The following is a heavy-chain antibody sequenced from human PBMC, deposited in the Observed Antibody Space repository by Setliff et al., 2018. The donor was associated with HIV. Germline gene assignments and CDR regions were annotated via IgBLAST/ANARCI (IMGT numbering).Heavy chain of an antibody. Sequence: PSETLSLTCTVSGGSISSGGYYWNWIRQHPGKGLEWIGYIFYNENTQYDPSLKSRVSMSVDTSKNQFSQNLRTVTAADTAIYFCARGRPFGKFVDYFDSWGQGKLVTVSS. CDR2: IFYNENT. V-gene: IGHV4-31*03. J-gene: IGHJ4*02. CDR1: GGSISSGGYY. CDR3: ARGRPFGKFVDYFDS. D-gene: IGHD2-21*01.